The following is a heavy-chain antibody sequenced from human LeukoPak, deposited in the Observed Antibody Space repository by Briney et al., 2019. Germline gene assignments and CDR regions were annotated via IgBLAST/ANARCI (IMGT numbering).Heavy chain of an antibody. CDR1: GGSISSNSYY. CDR3: AREGSDYYGSGSYYRSYYYYMDV. J-gene: IGHJ6*03. Sequence: SETLSLTCTVSGGSISSNSYYWGWIRQPPGKGLEWIGSIYYSGSTYYNPSLKSRVTMSVDTSKNQFSLKLSSVTAADTAVYYCAREGSDYYGSGSYYRSYYYYMDVWGKGATVTISS. CDR2: IYYSGST. V-gene: IGHV4-39*07. D-gene: IGHD3-10*01.